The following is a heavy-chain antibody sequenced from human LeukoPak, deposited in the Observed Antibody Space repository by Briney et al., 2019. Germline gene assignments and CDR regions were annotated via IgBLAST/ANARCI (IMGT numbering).Heavy chain of an antibody. D-gene: IGHD3-22*01. J-gene: IGHJ6*02. V-gene: IGHV5-10-1*01. Sequence: GESLKISCKGSRYTFTNYWINWVRQMPGKGLEWMGRIDPSDSYTNYSPSFQGNVTISADKSISTAYLQWSSLKASDTAMYYCARYSRSSSGYYGMDVWGQGTTVTVSS. CDR3: ARYSRSSSGYYGMDV. CDR1: RYTFTNYW. CDR2: IDPSDSYT.